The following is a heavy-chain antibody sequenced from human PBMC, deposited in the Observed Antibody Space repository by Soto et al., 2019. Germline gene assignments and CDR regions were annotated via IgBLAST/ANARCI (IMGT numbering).Heavy chain of an antibody. CDR1: GFTVSSNY. Sequence: GGSLRLSCAASGFTVSSNYMSWVRQAPGKGLEWVSVIYSGGSTYYADSVKGRFTISRDNSKNTLYLQMNSLRAEDTAVYYCARGGYSSGWYGHWFDPWGQGTLVTVSS. CDR3: ARGGYSSGWYGHWFDP. V-gene: IGHV3-53*01. D-gene: IGHD6-19*01. J-gene: IGHJ5*02. CDR2: IYSGGST.